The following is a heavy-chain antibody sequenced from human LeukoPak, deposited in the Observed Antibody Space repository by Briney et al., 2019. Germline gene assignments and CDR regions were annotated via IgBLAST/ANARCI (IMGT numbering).Heavy chain of an antibody. J-gene: IGHJ4*02. Sequence: GGSLRLSCAASGFTFSDSAVHWARQASGKGLEWVGRIISKANSYATAYAASVKGRFTISRDDSKNTAYLQMNSLKTEDTAVYYCTGSGRIRCSLDSIDFWGQGTLVTVSS. CDR3: TGSGRIRCSLDSIDF. D-gene: IGHD3-10*01. CDR2: IISKANSYAT. V-gene: IGHV3-73*01. CDR1: GFTFSDSA.